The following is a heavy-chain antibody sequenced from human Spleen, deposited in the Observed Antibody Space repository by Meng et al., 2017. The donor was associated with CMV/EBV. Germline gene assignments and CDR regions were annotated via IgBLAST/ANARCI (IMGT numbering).Heavy chain of an antibody. CDR2: IYTGGST. V-gene: IGHV3-53*01. J-gene: IGHJ4*02. D-gene: IGHD6-13*01. Sequence: GGSLRLSCAASGFTVSRNYLSWVRQAPGKGLEWVSIIYTGGSTHYADSVKGRFIISRDTSKNMLYLQMNSLRVEDTAVYYCARPIASTIYWGQGTLVTVSS. CDR1: GFTVSRNY. CDR3: ARPIASTIY.